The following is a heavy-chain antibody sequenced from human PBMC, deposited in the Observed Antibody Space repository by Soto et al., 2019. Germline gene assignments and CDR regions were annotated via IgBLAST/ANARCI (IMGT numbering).Heavy chain of an antibody. V-gene: IGHV1-69*08. Sequence: SVKVSCKASGVTFSSYTIIWVRQAPGQGREWMGRINPIHGNTNYAQKFQGRVTITTDTSASTAYMELSSLRSEDTAVYYCARVGVPGMYSLSRYDYWRQGTLVTVSS. CDR1: GVTFSSYT. D-gene: IGHD2-15*01. CDR2: INPIHGNT. J-gene: IGHJ4*02. CDR3: ARVGVPGMYSLSRYDY.